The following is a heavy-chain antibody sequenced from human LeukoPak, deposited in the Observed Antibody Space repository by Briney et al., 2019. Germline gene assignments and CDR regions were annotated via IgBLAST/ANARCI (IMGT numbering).Heavy chain of an antibody. V-gene: IGHV1-69*06. CDR2: IIPIFGTA. Sequence: SVKVSCKASGGTFSSYAISWVRQAPGQGLEWMGGIIPIFGTANYAQKFQGRVTITADKSTSTAYMELSSLRSEDTAVYYCARGYCSGGSCYSGWGYYYYYYMDVWGKGTTVTVSS. CDR1: GGTFSSYA. J-gene: IGHJ6*03. D-gene: IGHD2-15*01. CDR3: ARGYCSGGSCYSGWGYYYYYYMDV.